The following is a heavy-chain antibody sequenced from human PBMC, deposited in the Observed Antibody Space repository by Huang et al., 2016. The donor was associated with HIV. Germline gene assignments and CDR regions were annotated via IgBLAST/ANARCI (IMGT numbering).Heavy chain of an antibody. V-gene: IGHV3-74*01. Sequence: EVQLVESGGGLVQPGGSLGLSCAASGFTFSSYWMHWVRQAPGKGRVWGSSINRDGRSTSYADSGKGRFTISRDNAKNTLYLQMNSLRAEDTAVYYCARDGIMLDYWGQGTLVTVSS. D-gene: IGHD1-26*01. CDR2: INRDGRST. J-gene: IGHJ4*02. CDR3: ARDGIMLDY. CDR1: GFTFSSYW.